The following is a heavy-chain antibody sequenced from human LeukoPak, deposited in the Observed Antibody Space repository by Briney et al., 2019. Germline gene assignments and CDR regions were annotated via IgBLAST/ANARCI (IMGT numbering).Heavy chain of an antibody. V-gene: IGHV1-8*01. Sequence: ASVKVSCKASGYTLSDYDINWVRHATGQGLEYMGWINPNSLIPGYAQKFQGRVTLTMDTSINTAYMELSGLTSDDTAVYYCARVKRVPEVWFDPWGQGTLVTVSS. D-gene: IGHD1-14*01. CDR2: INPNSLIP. J-gene: IGHJ5*02. CDR1: GYTLSDYD. CDR3: ARVKRVPEVWFDP.